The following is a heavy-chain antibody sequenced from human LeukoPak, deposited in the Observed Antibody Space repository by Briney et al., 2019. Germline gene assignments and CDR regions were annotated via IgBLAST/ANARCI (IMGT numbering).Heavy chain of an antibody. Sequence: GGSLRLSCTASGFSFSYYWMTWVRQAPGKGLEWVANIKQDGSEKNYVDSVKGRFTISRDNAKNSLFLQMNSLRIEDTAVYYCARDSALPPLQVGATDTWGQGTLVTVSS. D-gene: IGHD1-26*01. CDR2: IKQDGSEK. V-gene: IGHV3-7*01. J-gene: IGHJ5*02. CDR3: ARDSALPPLQVGATDT. CDR1: GFSFSYYW.